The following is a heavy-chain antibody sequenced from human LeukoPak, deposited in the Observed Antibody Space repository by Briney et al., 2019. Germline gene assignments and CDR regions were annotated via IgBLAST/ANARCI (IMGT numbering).Heavy chain of an antibody. J-gene: IGHJ4*02. D-gene: IGHD6-6*01. V-gene: IGHV1-2*02. CDR3: ARGRYSSSFSDY. CDR1: GYTFTGYY. Sequence: ASVKVSCKASGYTFTGYYMHWVRQAPGQGLEWMGWINPNSGGTNYAQKFEGRVTMTRDTSISTAYMELSRLRSDDMAVYYCARGRYSSSFSDYWGQGTLVTVSS. CDR2: INPNSGGT.